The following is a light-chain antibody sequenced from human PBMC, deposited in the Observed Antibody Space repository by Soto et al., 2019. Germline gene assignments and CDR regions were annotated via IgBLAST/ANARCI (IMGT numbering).Light chain of an antibody. Sequence: DIQMTQSPSTLSASVGDRVTITCRASQNIYTWLAWYQQKLGKAPKLLIYDAFNLESGVPSRFSGSGSGTEFTLTIRSLQPDDFATYYCQQFNTSPWTFGQGTKV. V-gene: IGKV1-5*01. CDR1: QNIYTW. J-gene: IGKJ1*01. CDR3: QQFNTSPWT. CDR2: DAF.